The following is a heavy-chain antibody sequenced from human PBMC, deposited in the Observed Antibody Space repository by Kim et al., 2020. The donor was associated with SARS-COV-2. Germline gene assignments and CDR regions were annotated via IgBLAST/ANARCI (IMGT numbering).Heavy chain of an antibody. CDR1: GFTFSSYA. D-gene: IGHD1-26*01. J-gene: IGHJ6*02. V-gene: IGHV3-30*04. CDR2: ISYDGSNK. Sequence: GGSLRLSCAASGFTFSSYAMHWVRQAPGKGLEWVAVISYDGSNKYYADSVKGRFTISRDNSKNTLYLQMNSLRAEDTAVYYCARDWDGPYYGMDVWGQGTTVTVSS. CDR3: ARDWDGPYYGMDV.